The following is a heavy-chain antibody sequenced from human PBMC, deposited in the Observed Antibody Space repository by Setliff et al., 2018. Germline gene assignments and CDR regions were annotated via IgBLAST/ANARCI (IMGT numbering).Heavy chain of an antibody. Sequence: GESLKISCAASGFTFRSYAMNWIRQAPGKGLEWVSAISGSGGSTYYADSVKGRFTISRDNSKNTLYLQMNSLRAEDTAVYYCAKARNAGYAGGWYPNYWGQGTLVTVSS. CDR2: ISGSGGST. D-gene: IGHD6-19*01. CDR1: GFTFRSYA. V-gene: IGHV3-23*01. J-gene: IGHJ4*02. CDR3: AKARNAGYAGGWYPNY.